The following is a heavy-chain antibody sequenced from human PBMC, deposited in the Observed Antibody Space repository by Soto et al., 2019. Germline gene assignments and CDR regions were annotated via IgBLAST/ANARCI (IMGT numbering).Heavy chain of an antibody. V-gene: IGHV3-30-3*01. J-gene: IGHJ4*02. D-gene: IGHD6-19*01. CDR2: ISYDGSNK. Sequence: GGCLRLSCAASGFLFISYSMHWVRQGPGKGLEWVAVISYDGSNKYYADSVKGRFTISRDNSKNTLYLQMNSLRAEDTAVYYCAREGRIAVGFDYWGQGTLVTVSS. CDR3: AREGRIAVGFDY. CDR1: GFLFISYS.